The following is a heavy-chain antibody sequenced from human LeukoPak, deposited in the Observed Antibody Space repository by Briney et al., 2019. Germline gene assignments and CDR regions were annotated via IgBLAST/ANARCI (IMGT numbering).Heavy chain of an antibody. Sequence: KPSETLSLTCTVSGGSISSSSYYWGWIRQPPGTGLEWIGSIYYSGSTYYNPSLKSRVTISVDTSKNQFSLKLSSVTAADTAVYYCARDYGSGSSPDYWGQETLVTVSS. D-gene: IGHD3-10*01. V-gene: IGHV4-39*02. CDR2: IYYSGST. CDR1: GGSISSSSYY. J-gene: IGHJ4*02. CDR3: ARDYGSGSSPDY.